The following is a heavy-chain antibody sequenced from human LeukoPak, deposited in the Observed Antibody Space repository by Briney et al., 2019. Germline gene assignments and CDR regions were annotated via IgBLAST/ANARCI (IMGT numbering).Heavy chain of an antibody. D-gene: IGHD1-1*01. V-gene: IGHV3-15*01. J-gene: IGHJ5*02. CDR1: GFTFSNIW. CDR3: TTATSTTASWS. CDR2: IKRKAEGGTT. Sequence: GGSLRLSCAASGFTFSNIWMTWVRQAPGKGLEWVGRIKRKAEGGTTDYAAPVRGRFTISRDDSKTTLYLQMNSLKAEDTAVYYCTTATSTTASWSWGQGTLVTVSS.